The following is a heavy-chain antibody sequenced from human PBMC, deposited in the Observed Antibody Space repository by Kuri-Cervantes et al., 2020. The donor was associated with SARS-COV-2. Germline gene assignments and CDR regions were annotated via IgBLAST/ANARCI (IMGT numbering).Heavy chain of an antibody. V-gene: IGHV4-34*01. J-gene: IGHJ4*02. Sequence: SETLSLTCAVYGGSFSGYYWSWIRQPPGKGLEWIGEINHSGSTNYNPSLKSRVTISVDTSKNQFSLKLSSVTAADTAVYHCASFRGYWGQGTLVAVSS. CDR3: ASFRGY. CDR1: GGSFSGYY. D-gene: IGHD3-10*01. CDR2: INHSGST.